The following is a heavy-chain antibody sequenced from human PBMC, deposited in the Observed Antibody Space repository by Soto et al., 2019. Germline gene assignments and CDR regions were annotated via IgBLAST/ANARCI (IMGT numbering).Heavy chain of an antibody. CDR1: GYTFTGYY. V-gene: IGHV1-2*04. CDR2: INPNSGGT. Sequence: ASVKVSCKASGYTFTGYYMHWVRQAPGQGLEWMGWINPNSGGTNYAQKFQGWVTMTRDTSISTAYMELSRLRSDDTAVYYCARAADYDFWSGYPKYYFDYRGQGTLVTVSS. D-gene: IGHD3-3*01. J-gene: IGHJ4*02. CDR3: ARAADYDFWSGYPKYYFDY.